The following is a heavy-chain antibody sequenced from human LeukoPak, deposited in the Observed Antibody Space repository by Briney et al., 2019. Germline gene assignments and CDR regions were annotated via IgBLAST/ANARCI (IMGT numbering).Heavy chain of an antibody. J-gene: IGHJ5*02. CDR3: ATGGMYCSGSHPA. D-gene: IGHD3-10*01. Sequence: ASVKVSCMVSGYTLTELSIQWVRQAPGKGLEWMGGFDPEDGETIYAQKFQGRVTMTEDTSTDTASMELSSLRSEDTAVYYCATGGMYCSGSHPAWGQGTLVTVSS. V-gene: IGHV1-24*01. CDR1: GYTLTELS. CDR2: FDPEDGET.